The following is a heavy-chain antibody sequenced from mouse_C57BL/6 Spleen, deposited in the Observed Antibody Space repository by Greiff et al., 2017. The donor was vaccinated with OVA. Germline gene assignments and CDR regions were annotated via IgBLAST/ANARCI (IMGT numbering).Heavy chain of an antibody. CDR1: GYAFSSYW. J-gene: IGHJ4*01. D-gene: IGHD2-10*02. CDR3: ARSTYDYAMDY. Sequence: QVQLKQSGAELVKPGASVKISCKASGYAFSSYWMNWVKQRPGKGLEWIGQIYPGDGDTNYNGKFKGKATLTADKSSSTAYMQLSSLTSEDSAVYFCARSTYDYAMDYWGQGTSVTVSS. V-gene: IGHV1-80*01. CDR2: IYPGDGDT.